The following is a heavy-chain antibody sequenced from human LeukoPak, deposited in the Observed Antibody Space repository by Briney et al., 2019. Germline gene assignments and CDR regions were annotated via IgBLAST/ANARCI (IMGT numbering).Heavy chain of an antibody. Sequence: SETLSLTCTVSGASISSYYWSWIRQPPGKGLEWIGYMSDSGSTNYNPSLKSRVTISVDTSKNQFSLKLSSVTAADTAVYYCARAQYSSGWPYYYYYMDVWGKGTTVTVSS. J-gene: IGHJ6*03. CDR1: GASISSYY. CDR3: ARAQYSSGWPYYYYYMDV. V-gene: IGHV4-59*01. D-gene: IGHD6-19*01. CDR2: MSDSGST.